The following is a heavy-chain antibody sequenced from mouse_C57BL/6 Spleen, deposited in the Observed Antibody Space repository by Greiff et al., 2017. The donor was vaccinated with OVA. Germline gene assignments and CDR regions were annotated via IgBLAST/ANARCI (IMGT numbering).Heavy chain of an antibody. CDR2: INPNYGTT. J-gene: IGHJ3*01. Sequence: EVKLVESGPELVKPGASVKISCKASGYSFTDYNMNWVKQSNGKSLEWIGVINPNYGTTSYNQKFKGKATLTVDQSSSTAYMQLNSLTSEDSAVYYCNYGSSYGWFAYWGQGTLVTVSA. V-gene: IGHV1-39*01. CDR3: NYGSSYGWFAY. D-gene: IGHD1-1*01. CDR1: GYSFTDYN.